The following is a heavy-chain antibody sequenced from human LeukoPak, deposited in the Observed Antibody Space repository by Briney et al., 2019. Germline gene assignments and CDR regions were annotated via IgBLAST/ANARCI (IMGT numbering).Heavy chain of an antibody. D-gene: IGHD3-10*01. Sequence: GGSLRLSCAASGFTFSSYAMHWVRQAPGKGLEWVAVISYDGSNKYYADSVKGRFTISRGNSKNTLYLQMNSLRAEDTAVYYCARVPITIDVWGQGTTVTVSS. J-gene: IGHJ6*02. CDR1: GFTFSSYA. CDR3: ARVPITIDV. CDR2: ISYDGSNK. V-gene: IGHV3-30-3*01.